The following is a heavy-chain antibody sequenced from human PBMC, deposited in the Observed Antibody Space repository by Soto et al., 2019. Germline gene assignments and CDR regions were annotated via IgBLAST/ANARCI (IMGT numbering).Heavy chain of an antibody. V-gene: IGHV1-46*01. CDR2: INPSGGST. CDR3: ARDFERDYGDYYLYYYYGMDV. CDR1: GYTFTSYY. D-gene: IGHD4-17*01. Sequence: QVQLVQSGAEVKKPGASVKVSCKASGYTFTSYYMHWVRQAPGQGLEWMGIINPSGGSTSYAQKFQGRVTMTRDTSTSTVYMELSSLRSEDTAVYYCARDFERDYGDYYLYYYYGMDVWGQGTTVTVSS. J-gene: IGHJ6*02.